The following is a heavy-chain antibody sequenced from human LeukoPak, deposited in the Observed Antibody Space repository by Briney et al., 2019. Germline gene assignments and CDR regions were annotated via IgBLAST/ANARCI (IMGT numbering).Heavy chain of an antibody. CDR1: GGTFSSYA. CDR3: ARDDSSGYYVGY. D-gene: IGHD3-22*01. CDR2: IIPIFGIA. J-gene: IGHJ4*02. Sequence: GASVKVSCKASGGTFSSYAISWVRQAPGQGLEWMGRIIPIFGIANYAQKFQGRVTITADKSTSTAYMELSSLRSEDTAVYYCARDDSSGYYVGYWGQGTLVTASS. V-gene: IGHV1-69*04.